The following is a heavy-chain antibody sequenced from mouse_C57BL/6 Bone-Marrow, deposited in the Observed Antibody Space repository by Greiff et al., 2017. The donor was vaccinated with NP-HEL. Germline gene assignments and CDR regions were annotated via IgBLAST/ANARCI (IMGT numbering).Heavy chain of an antibody. D-gene: IGHD2-4*01. V-gene: IGHV1-53*01. Sequence: VQVVESGTELVKPGASVKLSCKASGYTFTSYWMHWVQRRPGQGLEWIGNINPSNGGTNYNEKFMSKATLTVDQSSSTAYMQLSSLTSEDSAVYFCAKSTMITTRNYFDYWGQGTTLTVSS. CDR3: AKSTMITTRNYFDY. CDR1: GYTFTSYW. J-gene: IGHJ2*01. CDR2: INPSNGGT.